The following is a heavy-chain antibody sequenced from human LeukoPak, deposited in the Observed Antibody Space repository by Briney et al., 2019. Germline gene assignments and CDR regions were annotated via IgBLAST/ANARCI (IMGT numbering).Heavy chain of an antibody. J-gene: IGHJ4*02. CDR2: IKKDGSEK. V-gene: IGHV3-7*01. CDR3: ARHLSGITGYTYGRGIDY. CDR1: GFIFSSYW. Sequence: PGGSLRLSCAASGFIFSSYWMSWVRQAPGKGLEWVANIKKDGSEKYYVDSAKGRFTISRDNAKKSLYLQMNSLRAEDTAVYYCARHLSGITGYTYGRGIDYWGQGTLLTVSS. D-gene: IGHD5-12*01.